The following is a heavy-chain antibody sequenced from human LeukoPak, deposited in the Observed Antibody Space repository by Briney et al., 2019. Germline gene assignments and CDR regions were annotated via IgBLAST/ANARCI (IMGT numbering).Heavy chain of an antibody. J-gene: IGHJ4*02. CDR2: IYSGGST. Sequence: GGSLRLSCAASGFTVSSNYMSWVRQAPGKGLEWVSVIYSGGSTYYAHSVKGRFTIPRDNSTNTMYIKMNSLRADDTAVYYCARARVRYCSSTSCYLDYFDYWGQGTLVTVSS. CDR3: ARARVRYCSSTSCYLDYFDY. D-gene: IGHD2-2*01. V-gene: IGHV3-66*01. CDR1: GFTVSSNY.